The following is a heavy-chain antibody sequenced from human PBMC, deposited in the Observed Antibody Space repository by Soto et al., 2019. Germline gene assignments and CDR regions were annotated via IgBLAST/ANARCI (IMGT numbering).Heavy chain of an antibody. J-gene: IGHJ4*02. CDR2: IFHSGNI. CDR1: GDSISSSNW. D-gene: IGHD6-19*01. V-gene: IGHV4-4*02. Sequence: SETLSLTGTVSGDSISSSNWGDWVRQPPGKGLEWIGEIFHSGNINYNPSLKSRVTVSLDKSKNQFSLRLTSVTAADTAVSYCARYSSGSSDPRLDYWGQAPPVTVSS. CDR3: ARYSSGSSDPRLDY.